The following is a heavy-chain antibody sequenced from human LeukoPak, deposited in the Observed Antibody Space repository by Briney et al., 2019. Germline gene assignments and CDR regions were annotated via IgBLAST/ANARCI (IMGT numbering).Heavy chain of an antibody. CDR1: GFTFSSYG. CDR2: ISYDGSNK. Sequence: GGSLRLSCAASGFTFSSYGMHWVRQAPGKGLEWVAVISYDGSNKYYADSVKARFTISRDNSKNTLYLQMNSLRAEDTAVYYCAKPQGYSYGSDAFDIWGQGTMVTVSS. D-gene: IGHD5-18*01. V-gene: IGHV3-30*18. CDR3: AKPQGYSYGSDAFDI. J-gene: IGHJ3*02.